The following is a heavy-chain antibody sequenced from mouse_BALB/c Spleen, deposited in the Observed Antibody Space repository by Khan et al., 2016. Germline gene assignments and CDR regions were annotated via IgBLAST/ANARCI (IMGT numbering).Heavy chain of an antibody. CDR1: GFSLTSYG. CDR3: AKNWDYDYYAMDY. CDR2: IWRGGST. Sequence: QVQLKESGPGLVQPSQSLSITCTVSGFSLTSYGVHWVRQSPGKGLEWLGVIWRGGSTASNAAFMSRLSITKDNSKSQVFFKMNSLQADDTAIYYCAKNWDYDYYAMDYWGQGTSVTVSS. V-gene: IGHV2-5*01. D-gene: IGHD2-4*01. J-gene: IGHJ4*01.